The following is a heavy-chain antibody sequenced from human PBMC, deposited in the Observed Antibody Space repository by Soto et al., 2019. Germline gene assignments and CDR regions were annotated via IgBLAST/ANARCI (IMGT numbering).Heavy chain of an antibody. CDR2: VYTDAST. Sequence: GGSLRLSVAASGFTVSGVYRNWVRQAPGKGLEWVSVVYTDASTNFADSVKGRFTISRDNAKNTLYLQMNSLRAEDTAIYFCARGETVAALDYWGQGTLVTVSS. CDR1: GFTVSGVY. J-gene: IGHJ4*01. V-gene: IGHV3-53*01. D-gene: IGHD2-15*01. CDR3: ARGETVAALDY.